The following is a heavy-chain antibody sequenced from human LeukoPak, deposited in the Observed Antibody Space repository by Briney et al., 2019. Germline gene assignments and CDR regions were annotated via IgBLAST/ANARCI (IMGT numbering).Heavy chain of an antibody. J-gene: IGHJ4*02. Sequence: GGSLRLSCAASRFTFSNYALSWVRQAPGKGLEWVANIKEDGSEKYYVDSVKGRFTISRDTAKNSLYLQMNSLRADDTAVYYCARDRGCYGSGSFEYYFDYWGQGTLVTVSS. D-gene: IGHD3-10*01. V-gene: IGHV3-7*01. CDR1: RFTFSNYA. CDR2: IKEDGSEK. CDR3: ARDRGCYGSGSFEYYFDY.